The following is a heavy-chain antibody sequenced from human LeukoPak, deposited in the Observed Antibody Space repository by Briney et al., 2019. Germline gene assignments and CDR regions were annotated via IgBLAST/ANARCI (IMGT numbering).Heavy chain of an antibody. CDR2: IYYRGST. J-gene: IGHJ4*02. CDR3: ARDGKDDFWSGYYGY. CDR1: GGTISSYY. D-gene: IGHD3-3*01. Sequence: PSETLSLTCTVSGGTISSYYWSWIRQPPGKGLEWIGYIYYRGSTNYNPSLTRPVTISVDTSKTQFSLKLSSVTAADTAVYSWARDGKDDFWSGYYGYCGQGTPVTASS. V-gene: IGHV4-59*12.